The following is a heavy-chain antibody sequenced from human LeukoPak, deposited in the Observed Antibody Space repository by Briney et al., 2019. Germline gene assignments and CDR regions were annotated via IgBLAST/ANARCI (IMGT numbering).Heavy chain of an antibody. J-gene: IGHJ4*02. Sequence: ASVKVCCKASGYTFTAYYFHWVRQAPGPGLEWMGSINPNGGDTNYAQTFRGRVTMTRDTSISTAYMELSNLRSDGTAVYYCARRYYDAGGVDFRYDYWGQGTLVTVSS. CDR2: INPNGGDT. CDR1: GYTFTAYY. CDR3: ARRYYDAGGVDFRYDY. D-gene: IGHD3-22*01. V-gene: IGHV1-2*02.